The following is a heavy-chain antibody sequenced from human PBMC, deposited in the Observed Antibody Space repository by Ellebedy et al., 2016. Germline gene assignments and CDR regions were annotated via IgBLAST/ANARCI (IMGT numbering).Heavy chain of an antibody. CDR3: TRVGLSSGNYYNVVIDP. V-gene: IGHV3-74*03. D-gene: IGHD3-10*01. CDR2: INSDGSST. J-gene: IGHJ5*02. Sequence: GESLKISCAASGFTFSSYWMHWVRQAPGKGLVWVSRINSDGSSTTYADSVKGRFTISRDNAKNTLYLQMNSLRDEDTAVYYRTRVGLSSGNYYNVVIDPWGQGTLVTVSS. CDR1: GFTFSSYW.